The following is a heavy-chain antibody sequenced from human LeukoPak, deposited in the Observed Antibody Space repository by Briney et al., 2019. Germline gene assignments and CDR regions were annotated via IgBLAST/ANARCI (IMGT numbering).Heavy chain of an antibody. CDR1: GFTVSSNY. CDR2: IYSGGST. Sequence: PGGSLRLSCAASGFTVSSNYMSWVRQAPGKGLEWVSVIYSGGSTYYADSVKGRFTISRDNSKNTLYLQMNSLRAEDTAVYYCARRWGSYPDAFDIWGQGTMVTVSS. CDR3: ARRWGSYPDAFDI. V-gene: IGHV3-53*01. D-gene: IGHD6-6*01. J-gene: IGHJ3*02.